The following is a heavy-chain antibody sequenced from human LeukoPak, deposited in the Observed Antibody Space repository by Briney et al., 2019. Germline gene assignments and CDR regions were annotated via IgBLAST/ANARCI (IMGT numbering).Heavy chain of an antibody. V-gene: IGHV3-23*01. J-gene: IGHJ4*02. CDR2: ITGSGGRT. CDR1: GFTLNNYA. CDR3: AKSSLVVPYDY. D-gene: IGHD6-6*01. Sequence: GGSLTLSCAASGFTLNNYAMSWVRQAPAKGLEWVSTITGSGGRTYYAASVKGRFTISRNNSKNTLYLQMDSLRADDTAVYYCAKSSLVVPYDYWGQGTLVTVSS.